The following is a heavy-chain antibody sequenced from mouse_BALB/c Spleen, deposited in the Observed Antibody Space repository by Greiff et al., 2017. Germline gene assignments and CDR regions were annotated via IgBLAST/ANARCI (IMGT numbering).Heavy chain of an antibody. CDR3: ARTQDLRLRRAWFAY. CDR1: GFTFSSYT. D-gene: IGHD2-4*01. Sequence: EVKLQESGGGLVQPGGSLKLSCAASGFTFSSYTMSWVRQTPEKRLEWVAYISNGGGSTYYPDTVKGRFTISRDNAKNTLYLQMSSLKSEDTAMYYCARTQDLRLRRAWFAYWGQGTLVTVSA. J-gene: IGHJ3*01. V-gene: IGHV5-12-2*01. CDR2: ISNGGGST.